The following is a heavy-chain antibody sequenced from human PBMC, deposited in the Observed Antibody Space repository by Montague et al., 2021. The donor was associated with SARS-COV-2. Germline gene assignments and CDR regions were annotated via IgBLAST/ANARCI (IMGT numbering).Heavy chain of an antibody. V-gene: IGHV4-34*01. D-gene: IGHD6-19*01. CDR3: AGGSGWYKYWYFDL. CDR1: GGSFSGYY. CDR2: MNPSGST. Sequence: SETLSLTCAVYGGSFSGYYWSWIRQPPGKGLEWIGGMNPSGSTNYNPSLKSRVTISIDTSKNQFSLKLSSVTAADTAVYYCAGGSGWYKYWYFDLWGRGTPVTVSS. J-gene: IGHJ2*01.